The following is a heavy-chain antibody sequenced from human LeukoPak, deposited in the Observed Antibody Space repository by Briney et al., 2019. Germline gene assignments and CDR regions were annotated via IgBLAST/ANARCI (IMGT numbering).Heavy chain of an antibody. V-gene: IGHV4-39*01. CDR1: GGSISSSSYY. Sequence: SETLSLTCTVSGGSISSSSYYWGWIRQPPEKGLEWIGSIYYSGSTYYNPSLKSRVTISVDTSKNQFSLKLSSVTAADTAVYYCATGDSSGWYGTGYYYGMDVWGQGTTVTVSS. CDR2: IYYSGST. D-gene: IGHD6-19*01. CDR3: ATGDSSGWYGTGYYYGMDV. J-gene: IGHJ6*02.